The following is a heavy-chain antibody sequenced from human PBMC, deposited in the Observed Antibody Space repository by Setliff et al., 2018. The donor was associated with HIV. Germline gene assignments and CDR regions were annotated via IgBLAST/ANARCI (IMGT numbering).Heavy chain of an antibody. Sequence: PSETLSLTCTVSGGSISSGSYYWSWIRQPAGKGLEWIGRIYTSGDTNYNPSLKSRVTISVDTSKNQFSLRLSSVTAADTAVYYCARQPPSLPGNNWPFDPWGQGTLVTVSS. V-gene: IGHV4-61*02. D-gene: IGHD1-1*01. CDR1: GGSISSGSYY. J-gene: IGHJ5*02. CDR2: IYTSGDT. CDR3: ARQPPSLPGNNWPFDP.